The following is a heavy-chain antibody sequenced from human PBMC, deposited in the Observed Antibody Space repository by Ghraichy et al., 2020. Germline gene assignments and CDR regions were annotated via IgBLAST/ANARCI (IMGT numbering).Heavy chain of an antibody. Sequence: GGSLRLSCAGSGFAFRSYGIHWVRQAPGKGLEWVAVIWYDGSEKYHADSVKGRFTISRDNSKNTAYLQMNNLRAEDTAIYYCAREGDGDIDSIYFDYWGQGTLVTVSS. CDR3: AREGDGDIDSIYFDY. CDR1: GFAFRSYG. CDR2: IWYDGSEK. D-gene: IGHD4-17*01. J-gene: IGHJ4*02. V-gene: IGHV3-33*01.